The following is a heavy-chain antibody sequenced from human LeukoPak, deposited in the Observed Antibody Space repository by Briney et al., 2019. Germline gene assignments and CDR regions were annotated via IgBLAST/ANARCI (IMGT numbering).Heavy chain of an antibody. CDR3: ARQRAVVTYYYYMDV. Sequence: GESLKISCKGSGYSFTSYWIGWVRQMPGKGLEWMGIIYPGDSDTRYSPSFQGQVTISADKSISTPYLQWSSLKASDTAMYYCARQRAVVTYYYYMDVWGKGTTVTVSS. V-gene: IGHV5-51*01. CDR2: IYPGDSDT. D-gene: IGHD6-19*01. CDR1: GYSFTSYW. J-gene: IGHJ6*03.